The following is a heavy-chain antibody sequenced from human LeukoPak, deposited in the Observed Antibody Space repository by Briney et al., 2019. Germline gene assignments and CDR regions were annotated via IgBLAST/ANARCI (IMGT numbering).Heavy chain of an antibody. CDR2: ISGNGGTT. J-gene: IGHJ4*02. CDR3: AKPPPDSSSWLFDY. D-gene: IGHD6-13*01. V-gene: IGHV3-23*01. CDR1: GLTFSTYA. Sequence: PGGSLRLSCAASGLTFSTYAMSWVRQAPGKGLEWVSTISGNGGTTYYADSVKGRFTISRDNSKNTLYLQMNSLRVEDTAVYYCAKPPPDSSSWLFDYWGQGTLVTASS.